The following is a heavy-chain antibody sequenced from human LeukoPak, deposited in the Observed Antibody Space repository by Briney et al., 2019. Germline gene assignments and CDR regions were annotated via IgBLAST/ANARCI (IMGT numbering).Heavy chain of an antibody. CDR2: IYSDGSP. CDR3: ARLRRALWGLSFGD. Sequence: QPGGSLRLSCAASGFAVSNNYMSWVRQAPGRGLEWVSVIYSDGSPYYADSVRGRFTISRDNSKNTLYLQMNSLRAEDTAVYYCARLRRALWGLSFGDWGQGTRVTVSS. J-gene: IGHJ4*02. D-gene: IGHD3-10*01. V-gene: IGHV3-66*04. CDR1: GFAVSNNY.